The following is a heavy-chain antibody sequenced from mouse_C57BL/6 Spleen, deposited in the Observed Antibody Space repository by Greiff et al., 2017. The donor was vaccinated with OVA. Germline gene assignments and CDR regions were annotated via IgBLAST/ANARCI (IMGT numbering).Heavy chain of an antibody. V-gene: IGHV1-59*01. CDR1: GYTFTSYW. CDR2: IDPSDSYT. Sequence: QVQLQQPGAELVRPGTSVKLSCKASGYTFTSYWMHWVKQRPGQGLEWIGVIDPSDSYTNYNQKFKGKATLTVDTSSSTAYMQLSSLTSEDSAVYYCASEGQLRSPFDYWGQGTTLTVSS. CDR3: ASEGQLRSPFDY. D-gene: IGHD3-2*02. J-gene: IGHJ2*01.